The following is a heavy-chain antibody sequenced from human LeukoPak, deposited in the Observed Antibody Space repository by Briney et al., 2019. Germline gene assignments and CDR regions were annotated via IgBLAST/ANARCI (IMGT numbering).Heavy chain of an antibody. CDR1: GGSFSDYY. V-gene: IGHV4-34*01. CDR2: MSPSRSS. D-gene: IGHD3-22*01. Sequence: SETLSLTCAVYGGSFSDYYWTWIRQTPGKGLEWIGEMSPSRSSNYNPSLKSRVTISVDTSKNQFSLKLRSVTAADTAVYYCARGRQDVNMILVVMAGVSYYLDVWSKGTTVTVS. CDR3: ARGRQDVNMILVVMAGVSYYLDV. J-gene: IGHJ6*03.